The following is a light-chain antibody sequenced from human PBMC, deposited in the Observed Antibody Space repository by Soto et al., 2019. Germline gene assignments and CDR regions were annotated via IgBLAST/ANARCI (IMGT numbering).Light chain of an antibody. CDR3: QTWDGTTAV. CDR2: QDS. J-gene: IGLJ2*01. V-gene: IGLV3-1*01. Sequence: SYELTQPPSVSVSPGQTASITCSGDTLGDKYACWYQQKPGQSPVLVIYQDSKRPSGIPERFYGSNSGNTATLTISETQPMDEADYYCQTWDGTTAVFGGGTKLTVL. CDR1: TLGDKY.